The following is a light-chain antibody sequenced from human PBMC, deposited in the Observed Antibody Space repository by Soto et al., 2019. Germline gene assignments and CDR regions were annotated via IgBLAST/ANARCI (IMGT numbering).Light chain of an antibody. CDR3: QQYDNLPIN. CDR2: DTS. J-gene: IGKJ5*01. Sequence: DIQLTQSPSSPSASVADRVTITWRARQDIKHSLNWYQQKPGKAPNLLIYDTSVLETGVPSRFSGSGSGTDFTFTISSLQPEDIATYYCQQYDNLPINFGQGTRREI. CDR1: QDIKHS. V-gene: IGKV1-33*01.